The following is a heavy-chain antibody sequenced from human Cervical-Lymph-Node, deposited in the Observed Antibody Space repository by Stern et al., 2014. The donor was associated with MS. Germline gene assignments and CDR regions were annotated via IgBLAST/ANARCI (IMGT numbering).Heavy chain of an antibody. J-gene: IGHJ4*02. V-gene: IGHV3-33*01. CDR1: GFTFSSYG. CDR2: IWYDGSNK. Sequence: QVQLVESGGGVVQPGRSLRLSCAASGFTFSSYGMPWVRQAPGKGLEWVAVIWYDGSNKYYADSVKGRFTISRDNSKNTLYLQMNSLRAEDTAVYYCARDRGGKGPVDYWGQGTLVTVSS. D-gene: IGHD3-10*01. CDR3: ARDRGGKGPVDY.